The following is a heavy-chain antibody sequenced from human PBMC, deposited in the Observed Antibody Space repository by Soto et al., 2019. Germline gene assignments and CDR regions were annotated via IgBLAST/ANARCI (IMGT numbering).Heavy chain of an antibody. CDR1: GGSISSVDYY. V-gene: IGHV4-30-4*01. D-gene: IGHD2-8*01. CDR2: IYYSGST. Sequence: SETLSLTFTVSGGSISSVDYYWSWIRQPPGKGLELIGYIYYSGSTYYNPSLKSRVTISVDTSKNQFSLKLSSVTAADTAVYYCARTNNDAFDXWGQGTMVTVS. CDR3: ARTNNDAFDX. J-gene: IGHJ3*02.